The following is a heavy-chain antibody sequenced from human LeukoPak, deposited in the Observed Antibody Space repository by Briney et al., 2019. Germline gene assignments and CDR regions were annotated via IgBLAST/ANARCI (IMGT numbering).Heavy chain of an antibody. CDR2: IYSGGDT. Sequence: PGGSLRLSCVASGFTVSSNYMTWVRQAPGKGLEWVSVIYSGGDTYYAESVKGRFTISRDNSKNTLYLQMNRLRVEDTAVYYCARDRGAYYYDTGYWGQGTLVTVSS. J-gene: IGHJ4*02. CDR1: GFTVSSNY. D-gene: IGHD3-22*01. V-gene: IGHV3-66*01. CDR3: ARDRGAYYYDTGY.